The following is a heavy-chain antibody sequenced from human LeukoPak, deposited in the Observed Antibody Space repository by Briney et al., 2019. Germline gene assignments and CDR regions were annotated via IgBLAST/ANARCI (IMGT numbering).Heavy chain of an antibody. J-gene: IGHJ4*02. V-gene: IGHV3-48*03. CDR2: ISSSGSTI. CDR3: ARVFSWYYFDY. CDR1: GFTFSSYE. Sequence: GGSLRLSCAASGFTFSSYEMNWVRQAPGKGLEWVSYISSSGSTIYYADSVKGRFTISRDNAKNSLYLQMNSLRAEDTAVYYCARVFSWYYFDYWGQGTLVTVSS. D-gene: IGHD2-8*02.